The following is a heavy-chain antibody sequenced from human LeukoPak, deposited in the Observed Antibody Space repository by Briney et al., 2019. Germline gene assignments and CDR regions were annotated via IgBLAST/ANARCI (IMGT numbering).Heavy chain of an antibody. CDR1: GFTFSSYS. CDR3: ARDNAPGWLYDFWSGYYLDY. V-gene: IGHV3-21*01. Sequence: GGSLRLSCAASGFTFSSYSMNWVRQAPGKGLEWVSSVSSSSSYIYYADSVKGRFTISRDNAKNSLYLQMNSLRAEDTAVYYCARDNAPGWLYDFWSGYYLDYWGQGTLVTVSS. J-gene: IGHJ4*02. D-gene: IGHD3-3*01. CDR2: VSSSSSYI.